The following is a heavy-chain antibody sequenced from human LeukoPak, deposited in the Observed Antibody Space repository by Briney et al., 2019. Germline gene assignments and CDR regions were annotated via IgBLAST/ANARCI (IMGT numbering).Heavy chain of an antibody. V-gene: IGHV4-39*07. CDR2: IYYSGST. CDR3: ARAYNYDSSGYIGDFDY. J-gene: IGHJ4*02. D-gene: IGHD3-22*01. CDR1: GGSVSGYY. Sequence: PSETLSLTCAVYGGSVSGYYWGWIRQPPGKGLEWVGSIYYSGSTYYNPSLKSRVTISVDTSKNQFSLKLSSVTAADTAVYYCARAYNYDSSGYIGDFDYWGQGTLVTVSS.